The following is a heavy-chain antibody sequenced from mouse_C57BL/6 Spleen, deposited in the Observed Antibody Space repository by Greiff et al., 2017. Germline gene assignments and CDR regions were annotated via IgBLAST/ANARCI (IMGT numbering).Heavy chain of an antibody. CDR1: GYTFTTYP. CDR2: FHPYNDDT. CDR3: ARNHYCYEGYYAMDY. D-gene: IGHD2-12*01. J-gene: IGHJ4*01. Sequence: VQLQQSGAELVKPGASVKMSCKASGYTFTTYPIEWMKQNHGKSLEWIGNFHPYNDDTKYNEKFKGKATLTVEKSSSTVYLELSRVTSDDSAVYYCARNHYCYEGYYAMDYWGQGTSVTVSS. V-gene: IGHV1-47*01.